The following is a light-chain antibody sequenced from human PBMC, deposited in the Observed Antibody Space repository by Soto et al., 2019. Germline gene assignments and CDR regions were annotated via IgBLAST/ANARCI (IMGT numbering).Light chain of an antibody. CDR2: GAS. J-gene: IGKJ2*01. CDR1: QTIFNSY. V-gene: IGKV3-20*01. Sequence: ENVLTQSPGTLSLSPGDTATLSCRASQTIFNSYLAWYQQKPGQAPRLLIYGASSRATGIPDRFSGGGSGTDFTLTITRLEPEDFATYYCQQSYSTPPYTFGQGTRLEIK. CDR3: QQSYSTPPYT.